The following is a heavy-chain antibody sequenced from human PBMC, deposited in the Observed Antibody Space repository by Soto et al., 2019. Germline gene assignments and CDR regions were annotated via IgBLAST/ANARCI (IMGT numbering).Heavy chain of an antibody. Sequence: PSETLSLTCTVSGGSISSGGYYWSWIRQHPGKGLEWIGYIYDSGSTDYNPSLKSRVTISVDTSKNQFSLKLNSVTAADTAIYFCASWGTYYDSSGYSHPLDYWGQGTLVTVSS. CDR1: GGSISSGGYY. CDR2: IYDSGST. D-gene: IGHD3-22*01. CDR3: ASWGTYYDSSGYSHPLDY. J-gene: IGHJ4*02. V-gene: IGHV4-31*03.